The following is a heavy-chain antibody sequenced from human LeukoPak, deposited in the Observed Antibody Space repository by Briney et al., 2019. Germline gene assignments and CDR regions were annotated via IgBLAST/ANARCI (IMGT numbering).Heavy chain of an antibody. D-gene: IGHD3/OR15-3a*01. J-gene: IGHJ3*02. CDR2: IYHSGST. CDR1: GGSISSGGYS. Sequence: SETLSLTCAVPGGSISSGGYSWSWIRQPPGKGLEWIGYIYHSGSTYYNPSLKSRVTISVDRSKNQFSLKLSSVTAADTAVYYCAREGLGDAFDIWGQGTMVTVSS. CDR3: AREGLGDAFDI. V-gene: IGHV4-30-2*01.